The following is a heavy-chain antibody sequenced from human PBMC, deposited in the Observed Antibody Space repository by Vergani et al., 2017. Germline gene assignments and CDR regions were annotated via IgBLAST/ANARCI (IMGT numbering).Heavy chain of an antibody. J-gene: IGHJ3*02. CDR1: GGSISSSSYY. CDR2: IYYSGST. Sequence: QLQLQESGPGLVKPSETLSLTCTVSGGSISSSSYYWGWIRQPPGKGLEWIGYIYYSGSTYYNPSLKSRVTISVDTSKNQFSLKLSSVTAADTAVYYCARDPGLDSSSRHAGGFDIWGQGTMVTVSS. CDR3: ARDPGLDSSSRHAGGFDI. V-gene: IGHV4-31*03. D-gene: IGHD6-13*01.